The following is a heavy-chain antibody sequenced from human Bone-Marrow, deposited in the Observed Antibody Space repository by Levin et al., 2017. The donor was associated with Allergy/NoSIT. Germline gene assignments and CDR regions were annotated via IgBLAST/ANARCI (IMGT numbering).Heavy chain of an antibody. D-gene: IGHD6-25*01. J-gene: IGHJ4*02. CDR1: GFSFSDSGVG. V-gene: IGHV2-5*02. CDR3: AHRRSATGRGKGAYYFDY. Sequence: GSGPTLVKPTQTLTLTCTFSGFSFSDSGVGMGWFRQPPGKALEWLALIYWDDDKRYSPSLKSRLTITTDTSKNQVVLTMTNMDRVDTATYYCAHRRSATGRGKGAYYFDYWGPGTLVTVSS. CDR2: IYWDDDK.